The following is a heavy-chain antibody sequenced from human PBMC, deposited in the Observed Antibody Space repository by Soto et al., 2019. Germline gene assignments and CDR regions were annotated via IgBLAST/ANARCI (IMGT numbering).Heavy chain of an antibody. CDR2: ISYDGSNK. CDR3: ARAGEDIVVVVAAESDAFDI. Sequence: ESGGGVVQPGRSLRLSCAASGFTFSSYAMYWVRQAPGKGLEWVAVISYDGSNKYYADSVKGRFTISRDNSKNTLYLQMNSLRAEDTAVYYCARAGEDIVVVVAAESDAFDIWGQGTMVTVSS. V-gene: IGHV3-30-3*01. D-gene: IGHD2-15*01. J-gene: IGHJ3*02. CDR1: GFTFSSYA.